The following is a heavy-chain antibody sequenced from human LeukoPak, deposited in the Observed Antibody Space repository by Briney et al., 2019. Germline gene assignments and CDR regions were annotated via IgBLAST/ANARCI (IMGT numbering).Heavy chain of an antibody. CDR1: GFTFSSYS. J-gene: IGHJ4*02. Sequence: GGSLRLSCAASGFTFSSYSMNWVRQAPGKGLEWVSSISSSSSYIYYADSVKGRFTISRDNAKNTVYLQMNSLRAEDTAVYYCATFGYNWNPGYWGQGTLVTVSS. CDR3: ATFGYNWNPGY. CDR2: ISSSSSYI. V-gene: IGHV3-21*01. D-gene: IGHD1-20*01.